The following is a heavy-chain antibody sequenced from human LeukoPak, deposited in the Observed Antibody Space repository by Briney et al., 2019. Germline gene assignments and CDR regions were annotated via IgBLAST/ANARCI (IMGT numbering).Heavy chain of an antibody. Sequence: GGSLRLSCAASGFTFSTYAMSWVRQAPGKGLEWVSDISASGGSTYYADSVKGRFTISRDNSNNTLYLQMNSLRAEDTAVYYCARGWSYDYWGQGTLVTVSS. CDR3: ARGWSYDY. V-gene: IGHV3-23*01. CDR2: ISASGGST. CDR1: GFTFSTYA. J-gene: IGHJ4*02.